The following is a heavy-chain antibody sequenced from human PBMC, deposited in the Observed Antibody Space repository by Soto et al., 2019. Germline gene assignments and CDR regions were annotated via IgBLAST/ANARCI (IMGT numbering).Heavy chain of an antibody. D-gene: IGHD5-18*01. CDR1: GFTFSSYG. CDR2: IWYDGSNK. J-gene: IGHJ4*02. CDR3: AKENGYSYGTFDY. Sequence: GGSLRLSCAASGFTFSSYGMHWVRQAPGKGLEWVAVIWYDGSNKYYADSVKGRFTISRDNSKNTLYLQMNSLRAEDTAVYYCAKENGYSYGTFDYWGQGTLVTVSS. V-gene: IGHV3-33*06.